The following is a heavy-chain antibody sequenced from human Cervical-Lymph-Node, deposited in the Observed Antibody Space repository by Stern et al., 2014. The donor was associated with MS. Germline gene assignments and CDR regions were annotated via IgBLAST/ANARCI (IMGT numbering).Heavy chain of an antibody. Sequence: MQLVQSGGGLVQPGGSLRLSCAASGFTFNNYAMNWVRQAPGKGLEWVSTNGGSGSTTYYADSVKGRFTISRDKSKNTLFLQMNSLRAEDTAVYYCAKASGSFLDYYGMDVWGQGTTVTVSS. CDR3: AKASGSFLDYYGMDV. D-gene: IGHD1-26*01. V-gene: IGHV3-23*04. CDR2: NGGSGSTT. CDR1: GFTFNNYA. J-gene: IGHJ6*02.